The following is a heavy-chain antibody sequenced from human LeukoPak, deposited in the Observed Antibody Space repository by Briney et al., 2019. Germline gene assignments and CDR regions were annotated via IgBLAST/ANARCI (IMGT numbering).Heavy chain of an antibody. V-gene: IGHV4-59*01. Sequence: SETLSLTCTVSGGSISSYYWSWIRQPPGKGLEWIGYIYYSGSTNYNPSLKSRVTISVDTSKNQFSLKLSSVTAADTAVYYCARESYWRALDYWGQRTLVTVSS. D-gene: IGHD1-1*01. CDR2: IYYSGST. CDR1: GGSISSYY. CDR3: ARESYWRALDY. J-gene: IGHJ4*02.